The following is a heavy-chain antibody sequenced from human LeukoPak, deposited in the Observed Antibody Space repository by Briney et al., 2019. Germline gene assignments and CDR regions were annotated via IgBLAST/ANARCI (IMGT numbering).Heavy chain of an antibody. J-gene: IGHJ4*02. CDR3: TTDQRGHIVGAGFDY. CDR2: IKSKTDGGTT. V-gene: IGHV3-15*01. D-gene: IGHD1-26*01. CDR1: GFTFSNAW. Sequence: GGSLRLSCAASGFTFSNAWMGWVRQAPGKGLEWVGRIKSKTDGGTTDYAAPVKGRFTISRDDSKNTLYLQMNSLKTEDTAVYYCTTDQRGHIVGAGFDYWGQGTLVTVSS.